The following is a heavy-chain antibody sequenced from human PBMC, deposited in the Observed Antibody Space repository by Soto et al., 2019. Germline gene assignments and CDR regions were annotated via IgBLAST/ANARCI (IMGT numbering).Heavy chain of an antibody. CDR1: GGSISSYY. CDR2: IYNSGRT. V-gene: IGHV4-59*08. Sequence: QVQLQESGPGLVKPSETLSLTCTVSGGSISSYYWSWIRQPPGKGLEWIGYIYNSGRTNYNPSLKSRFTISVDTSKNQFSLKLSSVTAEDTAVYYCARRYGYSFDYWGQGTLVTVSS. D-gene: IGHD1-1*01. CDR3: ARRYGYSFDY. J-gene: IGHJ4*02.